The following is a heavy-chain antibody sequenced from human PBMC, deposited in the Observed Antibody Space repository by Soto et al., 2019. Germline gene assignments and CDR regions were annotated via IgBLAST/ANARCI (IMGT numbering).Heavy chain of an antibody. CDR1: GFTFSSYS. J-gene: IGHJ4*02. V-gene: IGHV3-23*01. CDR2: IIQDGTT. Sequence: EVQLLESGGGLVQPGGSLRLSCAASGFTFSSYSMAWVRQAPGWGPEWVSGIIQDGTTYYADSVKGRFTISRDNSRNSVYLQMITLRGEDTAVYYCAKHLRPDGVWDFDSWGQGTLVTVSS. D-gene: IGHD4-17*01. CDR3: AKHLRPDGVWDFDS.